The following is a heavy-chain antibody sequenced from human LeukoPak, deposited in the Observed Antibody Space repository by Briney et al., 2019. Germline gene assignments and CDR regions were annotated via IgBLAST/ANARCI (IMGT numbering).Heavy chain of an antibody. J-gene: IGHJ4*02. CDR3: GGSSGPSYYFDY. CDR1: GFSFRSYG. Sequence: PGRSLRLSCAASGFSFRSYGMHWVRQAPGKGLEWAAVIWNDGRNKYYADSVKGRFTISRDNSKNTLYLQMNSLRAEDTAVYYCGGSSGPSYYFDYWGQGTLVTVSS. V-gene: IGHV3-33*01. D-gene: IGHD6-13*01. CDR2: IWNDGRNK.